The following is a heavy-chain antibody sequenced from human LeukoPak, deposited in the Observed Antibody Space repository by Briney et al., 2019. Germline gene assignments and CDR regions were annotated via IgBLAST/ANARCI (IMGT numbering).Heavy chain of an antibody. Sequence: GGSLRLSCAASGFTFSSYAMSWVRQAPGKGLEWVSAISGSGGSTYYADSVKGRFTISRDNSKNTLYLQMNSLRAEDTAVYYCHYYDSSGYYNYFDYWGQGTLVTVSS. D-gene: IGHD3-22*01. J-gene: IGHJ4*02. CDR2: ISGSGGST. CDR3: HYYDSSGYYNYFDY. V-gene: IGHV3-23*01. CDR1: GFTFSSYA.